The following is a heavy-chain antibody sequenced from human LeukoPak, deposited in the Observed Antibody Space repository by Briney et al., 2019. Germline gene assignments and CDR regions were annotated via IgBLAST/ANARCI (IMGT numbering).Heavy chain of an antibody. D-gene: IGHD6-13*01. CDR2: INPSGGST. CDR3: ARVAFPPPYSSSFYYYYYYMDV. CDR1: GYTFTTYY. Sequence: ASVKVSCKASGYTFTTYYVHWVRQAPGQGLEWMGIINPSGGSTTYAQKFRGRLTMTRDMSTSTAYMELRSLRSDDTAVYYCARVAFPPPYSSSFYYYYYYMDVWGKGTTVTVSS. J-gene: IGHJ6*03. V-gene: IGHV1-46*01.